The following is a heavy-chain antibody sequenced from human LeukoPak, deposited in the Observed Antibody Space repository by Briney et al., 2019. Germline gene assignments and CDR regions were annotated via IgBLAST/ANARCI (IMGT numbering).Heavy chain of an antibody. V-gene: IGHV3-23*01. Sequence: GGSLRLSCAASGFTFSSYAMSWVRQAPGKGLEWVSTISGSGGSTYYADSVKGRFTISRDNSKNTLYVQVNSLGTEDTAAYYCAKGSYYDSSGSFYFDYWGQGTLVTVSS. CDR1: GFTFSSYA. D-gene: IGHD3-22*01. CDR2: ISGSGGST. CDR3: AKGSYYDSSGSFYFDY. J-gene: IGHJ4*02.